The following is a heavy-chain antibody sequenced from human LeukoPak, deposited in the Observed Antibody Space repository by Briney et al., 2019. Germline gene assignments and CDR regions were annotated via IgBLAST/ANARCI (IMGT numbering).Heavy chain of an antibody. CDR2: LSYDGSNK. J-gene: IGHJ4*02. Sequence: GGSLRLSCAASGFTFSSYAMHWVRQAPGKGLEWVAVLSYDGSNKYYADSVKGRFTISRDNSKNTLYLQMNSLRAEDTAVYYCARRPPIVVVIKGLDYWGQGTLVTVSS. V-gene: IGHV3-30*04. CDR1: GFTFSSYA. CDR3: ARRPPIVVVIKGLDY. D-gene: IGHD3-22*01.